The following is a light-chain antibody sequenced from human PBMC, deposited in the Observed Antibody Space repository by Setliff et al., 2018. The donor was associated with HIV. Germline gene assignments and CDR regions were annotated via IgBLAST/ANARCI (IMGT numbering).Light chain of an antibody. CDR1: RSDVGGYNY. J-gene: IGLJ1*01. V-gene: IGLV2-14*01. CDR3: SSFTSSGTYV. CDR2: EVI. Sequence: QSVLAQPASVSGSPGQSITISCTGARSDVGGYNYVSWYQQHQGKAPKRMIYEVINRPSGVSNRFSASKSGNTASLTISGLQAEDEADYYGSSFTSSGTYVFGTGTKVTVL.